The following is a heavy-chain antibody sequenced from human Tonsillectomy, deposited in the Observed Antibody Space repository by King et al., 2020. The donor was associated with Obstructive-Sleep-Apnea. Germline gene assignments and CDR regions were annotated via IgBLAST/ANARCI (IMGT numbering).Heavy chain of an antibody. CDR3: AKRLRPTGIPGTHFDY. J-gene: IGHJ4*02. V-gene: IGHV3-23*04. D-gene: IGHD1-1*01. CDR1: GFTFSTYA. Sequence: VQLVESGGGLVQPGGSLRLSCAASGFTFSTYAMSWVRQAPGKGLEWVSALTDNGDSTYYVDSVKGRFTISRDNSKNTLYLQMNSLRAEDTAVYYCAKRLRPTGIPGTHFDYWGQGTLVTVSS. CDR2: LTDNGDST.